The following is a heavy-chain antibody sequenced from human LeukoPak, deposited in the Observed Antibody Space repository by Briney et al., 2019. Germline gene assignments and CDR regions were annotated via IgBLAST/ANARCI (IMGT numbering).Heavy chain of an antibody. CDR1: GFTFSGYI. CDR2: IGTSGNTI. Sequence: GGSLRLSCAASGFTFSGYIMNWVRQAPGKGLEWVSFIGTSGNTIYYADSVKGRFTVSRDNAKNSLYLQMNNLRAEDTAVYYCARDQWLDYWGQGTLVTVSS. CDR3: ARDQWLDY. J-gene: IGHJ4*02. D-gene: IGHD6-19*01. V-gene: IGHV3-48*01.